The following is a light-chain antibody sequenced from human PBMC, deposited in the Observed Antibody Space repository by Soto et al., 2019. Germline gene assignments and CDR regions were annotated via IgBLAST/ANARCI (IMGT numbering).Light chain of an antibody. V-gene: IGLV2-23*01. CDR1: SSDVGSYNL. Sequence: QSALTQPASVSGSPGQSITISCTGTSSDVGSYNLVSWYQQHPGKAPKLMIYEGSKRPAGVSNRFSGSKSGNTASLTISGLQAEDEADYYCCSYEGSITWVFGGGTKLTVL. CDR3: CSYEGSITWV. J-gene: IGLJ3*02. CDR2: EGS.